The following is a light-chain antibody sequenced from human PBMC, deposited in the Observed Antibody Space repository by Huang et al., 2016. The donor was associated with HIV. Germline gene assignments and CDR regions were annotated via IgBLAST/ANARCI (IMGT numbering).Light chain of an antibody. J-gene: IGKJ1*01. CDR2: LGS. Sequence: DIVMTQSPRSLPVTPGEPASISCRSSQSLLHSNGYNYLDWYLQKPGQSPQLLIYLGSNRASGVPDRFSVRGSGTDFTLRISRVEAEDVGVYYCMQALQTWTFGQGTKVEIK. CDR1: QSLLHSNGYNY. V-gene: IGKV2-28*01. CDR3: MQALQTWT.